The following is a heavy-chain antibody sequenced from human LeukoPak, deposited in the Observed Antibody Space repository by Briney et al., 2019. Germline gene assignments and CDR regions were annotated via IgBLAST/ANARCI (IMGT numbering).Heavy chain of an antibody. CDR3: ANDAAQQQLSNLFYGMDV. CDR1: GFTFSNSA. J-gene: IGHJ6*02. Sequence: PGKSLRLSCAASGFTFSNSAMHWVRQAPGKGLEWVAFISYDGNKKYYADSVEGRFTISRDNSKNTLFLQMNSLRAEDTAVYFCANDAAQQQLSNLFYGMDVWGQGTTVTVSS. D-gene: IGHD6-13*01. V-gene: IGHV3-30-3*02. CDR2: ISYDGNKK.